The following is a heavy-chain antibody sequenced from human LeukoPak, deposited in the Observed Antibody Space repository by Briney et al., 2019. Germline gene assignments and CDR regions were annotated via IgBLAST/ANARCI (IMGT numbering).Heavy chain of an antibody. D-gene: IGHD3-16*02. J-gene: IGHJ6*02. CDR2: ISWNSGSI. Sequence: GGSLRLSCAASGFTFDDYAMHWVRQAPGKGLEWVSGISWNSGSIGYADSVKGRFTISRDNAKNSLYLQMNSLRAEDTALYYCAKDIYRRLPHVSGMDVWGQGTKVTVSS. V-gene: IGHV3-9*01. CDR1: GFTFDDYA. CDR3: AKDIYRRLPHVSGMDV.